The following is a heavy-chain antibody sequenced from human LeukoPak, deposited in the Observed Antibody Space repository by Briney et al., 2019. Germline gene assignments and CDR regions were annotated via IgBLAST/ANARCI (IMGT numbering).Heavy chain of an antibody. Sequence: PSETLSLTCTVSGDSISGFYWSWIRQPAGKGLQWIGRISTSGSSNYNPSLMSRVTMSVDRSTNEFSLTVRSVTAADTALYYCARGLPSYGDYVDYYFYMDVWGKGTTVTVSS. V-gene: IGHV4-4*07. J-gene: IGHJ6*03. D-gene: IGHD4-17*01. CDR2: ISTSGSS. CDR1: GDSISGFY. CDR3: ARGLPSYGDYVDYYFYMDV.